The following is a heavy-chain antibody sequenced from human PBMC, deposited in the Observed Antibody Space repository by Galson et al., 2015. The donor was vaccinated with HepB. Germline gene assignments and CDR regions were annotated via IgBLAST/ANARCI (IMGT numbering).Heavy chain of an antibody. CDR2: IRFDGSNK. D-gene: IGHD3-10*01. V-gene: IGHV3-30*02. CDR3: AKDGRSYYGSGSYSDS. J-gene: IGHJ4*02. Sequence: SLRLSCAASGFTFSSYWVSWVRQAPGKGLEWVAFIRFDGSNKYYGDSVKGRFTISRDNSKNTLYLQMNGLRTEDTAVYYCAKDGRSYYGSGSYSDSWGQGTLVTVSS. CDR1: GFTFSSYW.